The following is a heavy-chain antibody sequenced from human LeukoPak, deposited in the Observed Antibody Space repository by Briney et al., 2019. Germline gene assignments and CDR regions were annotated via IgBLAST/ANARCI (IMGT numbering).Heavy chain of an antibody. CDR1: GYSFTSYW. V-gene: IGHV5-51*01. CDR3: ARRASPRGELSFFDY. J-gene: IGHJ4*02. CDR2: IYPSDSDT. Sequence: GESLKISCKGSGYSFTSYWIVWVRQMPGKGLEWMGIIYPSDSDTRYSPSFQGQVTISADKSISTAYLQWSSLKASDTAMYYCARRASPRGELSFFDYWGQGTLVTVSS. D-gene: IGHD3-16*02.